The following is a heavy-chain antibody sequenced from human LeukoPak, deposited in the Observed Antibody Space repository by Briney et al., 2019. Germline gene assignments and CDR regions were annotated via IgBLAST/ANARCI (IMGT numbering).Heavy chain of an antibody. Sequence: SETLSLTCTVSGGSISSYYWSWIRQSPGKGLEWIGYIYYSGSTNYNPSLKSRVTISVDTSKNQFSLKLSSVTAADTAVYYCARDGGTRYYYYMDVWGKGTTVTVSS. CDR1: GGSISSYY. J-gene: IGHJ6*03. CDR2: IYYSGST. CDR3: ARDGGTRYYYYMDV. D-gene: IGHD3-16*01. V-gene: IGHV4-59*01.